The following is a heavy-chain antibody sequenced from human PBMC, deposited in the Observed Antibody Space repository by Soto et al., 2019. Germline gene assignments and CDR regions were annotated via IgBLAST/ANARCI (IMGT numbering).Heavy chain of an antibody. Sequence: PSETLSLTCTVSGGSISSYYWSWIRQPPGKGLEWIGYIYYSGSTNYNPSLKSRVTISVDTSKNQFSLKLSSVTAADTAVYYCARERNLIVGHNWFDPWGQGTLVTVSS. CDR2: IYYSGST. CDR1: GGSISSYY. D-gene: IGHD3-22*01. CDR3: ARERNLIVGHNWFDP. V-gene: IGHV4-59*01. J-gene: IGHJ5*02.